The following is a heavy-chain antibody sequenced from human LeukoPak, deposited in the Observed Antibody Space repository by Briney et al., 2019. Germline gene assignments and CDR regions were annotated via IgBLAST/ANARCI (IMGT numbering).Heavy chain of an antibody. J-gene: IGHJ3*02. Sequence: GASVKVSCKASGYTFTGYYMHWVRQAPGQGLEWMGWINPNSGGTNYAQKFQGRVTMTRDTSISTAYMELSRLRSDDTAVYYCARDDDILTGGNAFDIWGQGTMVTVSS. D-gene: IGHD3-9*01. CDR1: GYTFTGYY. CDR2: INPNSGGT. V-gene: IGHV1-2*02. CDR3: ARDDDILTGGNAFDI.